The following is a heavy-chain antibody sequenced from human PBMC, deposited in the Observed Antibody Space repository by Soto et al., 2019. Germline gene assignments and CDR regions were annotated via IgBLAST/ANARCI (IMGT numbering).Heavy chain of an antibody. CDR3: AKGGEGYCSGTSCLYHMDY. CDR1: GFTFSSYA. Sequence: EVQLLESGGGLVQPGGSRRLSCAASGFTFSSYAMSWVRQAPGKGLEWVSTISDSGSTYYAESVKGRFTISRDISKNALYGQMSSLRAEDTAVYYCAKGGEGYCSGTSCLYHMDYRCKGTTVTVSS. V-gene: IGHV3-23*01. D-gene: IGHD2-15*01. CDR2: ISDSGST. J-gene: IGHJ6*03.